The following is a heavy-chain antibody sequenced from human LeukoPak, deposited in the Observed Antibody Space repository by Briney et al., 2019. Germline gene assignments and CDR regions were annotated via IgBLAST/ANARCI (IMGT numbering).Heavy chain of an antibody. CDR2: MNPNSGNT. V-gene: IGHV1-8*01. Sequence: GASVTVSCKASGYTFTSYDINWVRQATGQGLEWMGWMNPNSGNTVYAQKFQGRVTMTRNTSISTAYMELSSLRSEDTAVYYCARGRVLRYFDWLSTWNYYYGMDVWGQGTTVTVSS. CDR3: ARGRVLRYFDWLSTWNYYYGMDV. J-gene: IGHJ6*02. CDR1: GYTFTSYD. D-gene: IGHD3-9*01.